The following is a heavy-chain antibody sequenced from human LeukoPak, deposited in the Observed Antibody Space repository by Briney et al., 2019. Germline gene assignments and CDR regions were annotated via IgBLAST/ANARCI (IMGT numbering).Heavy chain of an antibody. CDR1: GFTFSDYA. CDR3: ARGIAAAGRAFDY. D-gene: IGHD6-13*01. J-gene: IGHJ4*02. Sequence: GGSLRLSCAASGFTFSDYAMSWVRQAPGKGLEWLSVISGGSGGSTYYADSVTGRFTVSRDNSKNTVDLQMNNLRAEDTAIYYCARGIAAAGRAFDYWGLGTLVTVSS. CDR2: ISGGSGGST. V-gene: IGHV3-23*01.